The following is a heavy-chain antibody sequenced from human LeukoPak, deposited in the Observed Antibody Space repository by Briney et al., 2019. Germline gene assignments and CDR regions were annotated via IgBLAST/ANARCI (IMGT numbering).Heavy chain of an antibody. D-gene: IGHD1-26*01. CDR1: GFTFSDYY. Sequence: GGSLRLSCAASGFTFSDYYMSWIRQAPGKGLEWVPYIGSSGSTIYYADSVKGRFTISRDNAKNSLYLQMNSLRAEDTAVYYCARDRYVGATTAGDSDSWGQGTLVTVSS. CDR3: ARDRYVGATTAGDSDS. J-gene: IGHJ4*02. CDR2: IGSSGSTI. V-gene: IGHV3-11*01.